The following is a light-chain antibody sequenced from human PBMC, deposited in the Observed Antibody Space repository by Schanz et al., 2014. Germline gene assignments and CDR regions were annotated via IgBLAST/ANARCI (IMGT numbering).Light chain of an antibody. V-gene: IGLV1-51*01. Sequence: QSVLTQPPSVSAAPGQWVTISCSGTTSNIGSNYVSWYQQLPRTAPKLLIYDNDKRPSGVPDRFSGSKSGTSATLAIGGLQSGDEALYSCGTWDSDLRVGVFGGGTKLTVL. CDR1: TSNIGSNY. CDR2: DND. J-gene: IGLJ3*02. CDR3: GTWDSDLRVGV.